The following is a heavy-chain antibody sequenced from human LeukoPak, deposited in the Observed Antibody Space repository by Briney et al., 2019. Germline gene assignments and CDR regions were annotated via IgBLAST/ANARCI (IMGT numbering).Heavy chain of an antibody. J-gene: IGHJ4*02. CDR3: AREKGVSEY. Sequence: GGSLRLSCAASGVTFSDYYMIWLRQAPGTGREGVSYISSSSSTIYYAVSVKGRFTISRENDKNSLYLQMNSLRDEDTALYYCAREKGVSEYWGQGTLVTVSS. CDR2: ISSSSSTI. CDR1: GVTFSDYY. D-gene: IGHD3-16*01. V-gene: IGHV3-11*04.